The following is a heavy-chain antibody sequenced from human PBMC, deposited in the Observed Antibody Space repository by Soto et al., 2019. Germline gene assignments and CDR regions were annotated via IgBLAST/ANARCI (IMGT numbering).Heavy chain of an antibody. V-gene: IGHV4-34*01. CDR2: INHSGSA. CDR1: GGSFSGFY. CDR3: SRTPYRRQLVRYYYYGLDV. Sequence: ETLSLTCAVNGGSFSGFYWTWIRQSPGRGLEWIGEINHSGSARYSPSLKSRVTISLDTSNNQFSLKLSSVTAADTAVYYCSRTPYRRQLVRYYYYGLDVWGQGTTVTVSS. D-gene: IGHD1-1*01. J-gene: IGHJ6*02.